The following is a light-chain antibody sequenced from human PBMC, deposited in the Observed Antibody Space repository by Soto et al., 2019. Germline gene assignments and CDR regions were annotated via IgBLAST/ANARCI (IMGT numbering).Light chain of an antibody. CDR3: SSYAGSNNVV. Sequence: QSALTQPHSASGSPGQAVTISRTGTSSDVGGYNYVSWYQQHPGKAPKLMIYEVSKRPSGVPDRFSGSKSGNTASLTVSGLQAEDEADYYCSSYAGSNNVVFGGGTKLTVL. V-gene: IGLV2-8*01. CDR1: SSDVGGYNY. J-gene: IGLJ2*01. CDR2: EVS.